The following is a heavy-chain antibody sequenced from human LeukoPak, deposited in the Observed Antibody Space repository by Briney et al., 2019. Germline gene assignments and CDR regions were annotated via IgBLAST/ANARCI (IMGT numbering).Heavy chain of an antibody. CDR2: IIPIFGTA. Sequence: SVKVSCKASGGTFGSYAISWVRQAPGQGLEWMGGIIPIFGTANYAQKFQGRVTITADESTSTAYMELSSLRSEDTAVYYCARMGYSYGEGYYFDYWGQGTLVTVSS. J-gene: IGHJ4*02. V-gene: IGHV1-69*13. D-gene: IGHD5-18*01. CDR1: GGTFGSYA. CDR3: ARMGYSYGEGYYFDY.